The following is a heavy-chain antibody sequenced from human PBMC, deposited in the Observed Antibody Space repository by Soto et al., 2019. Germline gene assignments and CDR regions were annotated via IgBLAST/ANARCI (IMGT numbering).Heavy chain of an antibody. CDR2: ISSSGSTI. D-gene: IGHD3-10*01. Sequence: GGSLSLSCAASGFTFSDYYMSWIRQAPGKGLEWVSYISSSGSTIYYADSVKGRFTISRDNAKNSLYLQMNSLRAEDTAVYYCARDSLWFGELFLGAFDIWGQGTMVTVSS. CDR3: ARDSLWFGELFLGAFDI. J-gene: IGHJ3*02. V-gene: IGHV3-11*01. CDR1: GFTFSDYY.